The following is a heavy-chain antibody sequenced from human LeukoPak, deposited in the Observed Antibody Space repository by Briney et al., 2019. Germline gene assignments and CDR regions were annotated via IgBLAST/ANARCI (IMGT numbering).Heavy chain of an antibody. Sequence: GASVKVSCKASGYTFTSYAISWVRQAPGQGLEWMGRIIPVLGIVNYAQKFQGRVTITADKSTSTAYMELSSLRFEDTAVYYCARSGGPTDQFDYWGQGTLVTVSS. J-gene: IGHJ4*02. V-gene: IGHV1-69*04. D-gene: IGHD3-10*01. CDR3: ARSGGPTDQFDY. CDR2: IIPVLGIV. CDR1: GYTFTSYA.